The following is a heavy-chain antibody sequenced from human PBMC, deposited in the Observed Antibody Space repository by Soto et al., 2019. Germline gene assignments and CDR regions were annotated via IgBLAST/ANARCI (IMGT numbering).Heavy chain of an antibody. V-gene: IGHV4-30-4*01. CDR2: IYYSGST. J-gene: IGHJ4*02. Sequence: QVQLQESGPGLVKPSQTLSLTCTVSGGSISSGDYYWSWIRQPPGKGLEWIGYIYYSGSTYYNPSLKSRVTISVDKSKNQFYLKLSSVTAEDTAVYYCARVLGWLYYFDYWGQGTLVTVSS. CDR3: ARVLGWLYYFDY. CDR1: GGSISSGDYY. D-gene: IGHD3-3*02.